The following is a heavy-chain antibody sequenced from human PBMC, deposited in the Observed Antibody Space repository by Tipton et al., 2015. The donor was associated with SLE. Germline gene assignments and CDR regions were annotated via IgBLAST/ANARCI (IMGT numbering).Heavy chain of an antibody. CDR2: LYTTGST. V-gene: IGHV4-61*02. CDR3: ARCGTGASCYYFDY. J-gene: IGHJ4*02. D-gene: IGHD2-15*01. Sequence: TLSLTCTVSGGSITTGSYYWSWIRQPAGKGLEWIGRLYTTGSTYYNPSLKSRVSMSVDTSKNQFSLSLRSVTAADTAVYFCARCGTGASCYYFDYWGQGTPVTVSS. CDR1: GGSITTGSYY.